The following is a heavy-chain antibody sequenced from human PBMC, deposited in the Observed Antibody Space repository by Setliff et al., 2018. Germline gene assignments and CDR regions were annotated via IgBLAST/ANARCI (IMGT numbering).Heavy chain of an antibody. J-gene: IGHJ6*03. V-gene: IGHV4-59*08. CDR2: FYHSESM. Sequence: PSETLSLTCNVSGGSISSDYWSWLRQPPGKALEWIGYFYHSESMNYNPSLKGRVTMSANTSKQQLSLRLTSVSVADTAVYYCARAHYYASGNSHYYYMDVWGKGTAVTV. D-gene: IGHD3-10*01. CDR3: ARAHYYASGNSHYYYMDV. CDR1: GGSISSDY.